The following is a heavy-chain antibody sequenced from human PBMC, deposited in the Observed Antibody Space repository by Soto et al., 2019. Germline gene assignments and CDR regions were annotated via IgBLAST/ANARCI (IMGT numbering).Heavy chain of an antibody. J-gene: IGHJ3*02. V-gene: IGHV3-30*09. CDR1: GFTFGAYT. CDR2: ISYDGNRE. D-gene: IGHD1-26*01. Sequence: QMHLVESGGGVVQPGGSLRLSCAASGFTFGAYTMHWVRQAPGKGLEWVTDISYDGNRERYTDPVKGRLAVSRDNPKSTVYLQMNSLRPEDTAVYYCAKDGYSGRSDGFDIWGQGTMVTVSS. CDR3: AKDGYSGRSDGFDI.